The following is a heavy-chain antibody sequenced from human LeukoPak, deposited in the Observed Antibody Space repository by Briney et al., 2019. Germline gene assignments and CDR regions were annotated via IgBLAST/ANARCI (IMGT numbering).Heavy chain of an antibody. CDR1: GFTFSSYA. J-gene: IGHJ4*02. D-gene: IGHD7-27*01. Sequence: GGSLRLSCAASGFTFSSYAMSWVRQAPGKGLEWVSGISASGDSTYYADSVKGRFTISRDNSKNTLYLQMNSLRAEDTAVYYCAKTPQLLTGEVWNWGQGTLVTVSS. CDR3: AKTPQLLTGEVWN. CDR2: ISASGDST. V-gene: IGHV3-23*01.